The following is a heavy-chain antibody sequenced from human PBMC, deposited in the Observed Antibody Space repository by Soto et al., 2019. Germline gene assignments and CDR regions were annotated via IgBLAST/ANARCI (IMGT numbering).Heavy chain of an antibody. V-gene: IGHV3-30-3*01. CDR1: GFNVSAYT. CDR3: ARWEQPRFDY. D-gene: IGHD1-26*01. J-gene: IGHJ4*02. CDR2: ISSDGNHK. Sequence: QVKLVESGGGVVQPGRSLRLSCAASGFNVSAYTMHWVRQAPGKGLEWVAVISSDGNHKYYTYSVKGRFTISRDTSTNTLYLQMNSLRAEDTAVYYCARWEQPRFDYWGQGTLVPVSS.